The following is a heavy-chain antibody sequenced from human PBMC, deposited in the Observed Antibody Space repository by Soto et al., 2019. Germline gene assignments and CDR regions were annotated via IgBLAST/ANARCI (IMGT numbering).Heavy chain of an antibody. J-gene: IGHJ4*02. CDR2: ISGSGGST. Sequence: EVQLLESGGGLVQPGGSLRLSCAASGFTFSSYAMSWVRQAPGKGLEWVSAISGSGGSTYYADSVKGRFTISRDNSKNTLYLQRNSLRAEDTAVYYCAKALTYYDILTGSGAVDYWGQGTLVTVSS. CDR1: GFTFSSYA. V-gene: IGHV3-23*01. CDR3: AKALTYYDILTGSGAVDY. D-gene: IGHD3-9*01.